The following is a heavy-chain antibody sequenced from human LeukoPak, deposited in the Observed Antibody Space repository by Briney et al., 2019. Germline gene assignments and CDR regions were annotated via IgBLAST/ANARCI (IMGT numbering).Heavy chain of an antibody. D-gene: IGHD3-22*01. CDR3: ARGRRKKYYYDSSGYGWFDP. CDR2: IYTSGST. Sequence: SETLSLTCTVSGGSISSYYWSWIRQPAGKGLEWMGRIYTSGSTNYNPSLKSRVTMSVDTSRNHFSLKLSSVTAANTADYYGARGRRKKYYYDSSGYGWFDPWGQGTLVTVSS. J-gene: IGHJ5*02. CDR1: GGSISSYY. V-gene: IGHV4-4*07.